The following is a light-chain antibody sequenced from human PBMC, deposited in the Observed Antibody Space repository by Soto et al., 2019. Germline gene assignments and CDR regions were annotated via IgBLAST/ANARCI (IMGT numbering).Light chain of an antibody. J-gene: IGLJ1*01. CDR2: DVS. CDR3: YSCSGSYTFGYI. CDR1: SSDVGGYNY. V-gene: IGLV2-11*01. Sequence: QSVLTQPRSVSGSPGQSVTISCTGTSSDVGGYNYVSWYQQHPGKAPKLMIYDVSKRPSGVPDRCSGSKSGNTASLTISGLQGEYGADYYCYSCSGSYTFGYIFETGTTLTV.